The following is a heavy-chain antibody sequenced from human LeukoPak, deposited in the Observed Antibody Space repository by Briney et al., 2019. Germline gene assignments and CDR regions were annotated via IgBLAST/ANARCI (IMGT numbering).Heavy chain of an antibody. CDR3: ARLGGPRYCSSTSCYAFDI. J-gene: IGHJ3*02. V-gene: IGHV1-2*04. Sequence: ASVKVSCKASGGTFSSYAISWVRQAPGQGLEWMGWINPNSGGTNYAQKFQGWVTMTRDTSISTAYMELSRLRSDDTAVYYCARLGGPRYCSSTSCYAFDIWGQGTMVTVSS. CDR1: GGTFSSYA. D-gene: IGHD2-2*01. CDR2: INPNSGGT.